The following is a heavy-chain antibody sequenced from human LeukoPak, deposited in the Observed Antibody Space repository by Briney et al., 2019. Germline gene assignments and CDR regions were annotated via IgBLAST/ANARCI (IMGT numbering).Heavy chain of an antibody. V-gene: IGHV4-34*01. D-gene: IGHD2-15*01. CDR2: INHSGST. J-gene: IGHJ4*02. CDR1: GGSFSGYY. CDR3: ARTFWCSGGSCYSY. Sequence: SETPSLTCAVYGGSFSGYYWSWIRQPPGKGLEWIGEINHSGSTNYNPSLKSRVTISVDTSKNQFSLKLSSVTAADTAVYYCARTFWCSGGSCYSYWGQGTLVTVSS.